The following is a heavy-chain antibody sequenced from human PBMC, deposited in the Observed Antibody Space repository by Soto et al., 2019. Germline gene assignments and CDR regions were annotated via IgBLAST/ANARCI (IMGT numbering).Heavy chain of an antibody. Sequence: QVHLQQWGAGLLKPSETLSLTCAVYGGSFSGYYWSWIRQPPGKGLEWIGEINHSGSTNYNPSLKSRVTISVDTSKNQFSLKLSSVTAADTAVYYCARVKRTVVVVAATRIWFDPWGQGTLVTVSS. CDR1: GGSFSGYY. D-gene: IGHD2-15*01. CDR3: ARVKRTVVVVAATRIWFDP. CDR2: INHSGST. V-gene: IGHV4-34*01. J-gene: IGHJ5*02.